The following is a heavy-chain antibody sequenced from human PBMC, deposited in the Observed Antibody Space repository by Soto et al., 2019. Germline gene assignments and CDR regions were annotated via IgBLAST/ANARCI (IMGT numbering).Heavy chain of an antibody. V-gene: IGHV3-33*01. CDR2: IWYDGSNK. CDR3: ARDAGFTVY. J-gene: IGHJ4*02. Sequence: QVQLVESGGGVVQPGRSLRLSCAASGFTFSSYGMYWVRQAPGKGLEWVAVIWYDGSNKYYEDSVKGRFTISRDNSKNTLYLQMNSLRAEDTAVYYCARDAGFTVYWCQGTLVTVSS. CDR1: GFTFSSYG. D-gene: IGHD2-15*01.